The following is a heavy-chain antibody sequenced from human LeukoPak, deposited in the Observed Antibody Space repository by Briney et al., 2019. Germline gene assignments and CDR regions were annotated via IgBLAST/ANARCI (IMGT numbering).Heavy chain of an antibody. CDR3: ARVLGVRGWFDP. Sequence: SETLSLTCAVYGGSFSGYYWSWIRQPPGKGLEWIGEINHSGSTNYNPSLKSRVTISVDTSKNQFSLKLTSVTAADTAVYYCARVLGVRGWFDPWGQGMLVTVSS. D-gene: IGHD3-10*01. V-gene: IGHV4-34*01. J-gene: IGHJ5*02. CDR1: GGSFSGYY. CDR2: INHSGST.